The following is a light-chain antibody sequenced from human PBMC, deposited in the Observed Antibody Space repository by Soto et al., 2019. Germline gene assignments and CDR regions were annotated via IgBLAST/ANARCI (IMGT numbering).Light chain of an antibody. CDR3: QHYNSYSEA. Sequence: DIQMTQSPSSLSASVGDRVTITCQASRDIRNYLNWYQQKPGKAPKLLIYDAFNLETGVPSRFSGSRSGTDFSLTISSLQPEDTATYYCQHYNSYSEAFGQGTKVDIK. J-gene: IGKJ1*01. CDR1: RDIRNY. CDR2: DAF. V-gene: IGKV1-33*01.